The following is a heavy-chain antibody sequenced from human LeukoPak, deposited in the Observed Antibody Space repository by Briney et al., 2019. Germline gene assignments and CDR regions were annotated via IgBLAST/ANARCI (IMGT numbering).Heavy chain of an antibody. CDR2: IYASGSS. V-gene: IGHV4-4*07. D-gene: IGHD3-22*01. J-gene: IGHJ6*03. CDR1: GDSISNYY. CDR3: ARCLNTYYYDNSGYSPEHYYMDV. Sequence: SETLSLTCTVSGDSISNYYWSWVRQPAGKGLEWIGRIYASGSSNYDPSLKSRITMSVDTSKNQFSLKLSSVTAADTAVYYCARCLNTYYYDNSGYSPEHYYMDVWGKGTTVIVSS.